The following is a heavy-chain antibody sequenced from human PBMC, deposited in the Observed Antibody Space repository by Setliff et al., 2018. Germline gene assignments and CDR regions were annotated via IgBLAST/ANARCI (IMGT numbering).Heavy chain of an antibody. Sequence: GESLKISCKGSGYSFTDYWIARVRQTPGKGLEWMGTIYPGNADTRYSPSFQGQVTISTDTSINTAFLQWNNLKASDTAVYYCARRGERFFNWFDHWGQGTLVTVSS. CDR1: GYSFTDYW. CDR3: ARRGERFFNWFDH. D-gene: IGHD2-21*01. CDR2: IYPGNADT. V-gene: IGHV5-51*01. J-gene: IGHJ5*02.